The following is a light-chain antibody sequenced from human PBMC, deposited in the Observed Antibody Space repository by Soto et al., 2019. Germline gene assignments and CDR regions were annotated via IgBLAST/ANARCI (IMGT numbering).Light chain of an antibody. CDR2: EVS. J-gene: IGLJ3*02. V-gene: IGLV2-14*03. CDR1: SSDVGGYNY. Sequence: SVLTQPSSVSGAPGQSITLSCPGTSSDVGGYNYVSWFQQHPGKAPKLKIYEVSNRPSGVSNRFSGSKSGYTASLTISELQAEDEADYYCTSFTSSSTWVFGGGTK. CDR3: TSFTSSSTWV.